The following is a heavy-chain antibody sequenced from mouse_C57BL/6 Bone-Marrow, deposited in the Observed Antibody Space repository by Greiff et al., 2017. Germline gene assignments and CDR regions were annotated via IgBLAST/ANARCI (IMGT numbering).Heavy chain of an antibody. CDR2: IDPSDSAT. J-gene: IGHJ4*01. V-gene: IGHV1-52*01. CDR3: ARGGTNWGYDYARDY. Sequence: VQLQQSGAELVRPGSSVKLSCKASGYTFTSYWMHWVKQRPIQGLEWIGNIDPSDSATHYNQKFKDKATLTVDKSSSTAYMQLSSLTSEDSAVYYCARGGTNWGYDYARDYWGQGTSVTVSS. D-gene: IGHD4-1*01. CDR1: GYTFTSYW.